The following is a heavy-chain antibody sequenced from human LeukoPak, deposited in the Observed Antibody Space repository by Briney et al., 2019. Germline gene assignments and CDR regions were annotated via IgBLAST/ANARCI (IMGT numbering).Heavy chain of an antibody. D-gene: IGHD2-15*01. J-gene: IGHJ4*02. Sequence: GGSLRLSCAASGFTVSSNSMSWVRQAPGKGLEWVSVIISGGNTYHADSVKGRFTISRDNSKNTLYLQMNSLRAEDTAVYYCAKLACSGGSCYVVNYFDYWGQGTLVTVSS. CDR1: GFTVSSNS. CDR3: AKLACSGGSCYVVNYFDY. V-gene: IGHV3-66*01. CDR2: IISGGNT.